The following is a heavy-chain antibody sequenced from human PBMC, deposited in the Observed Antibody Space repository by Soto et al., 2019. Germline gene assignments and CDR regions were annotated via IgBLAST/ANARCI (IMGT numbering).Heavy chain of an antibody. V-gene: IGHV4-30-4*01. Sequence: QVQLQESGPGLVKPSQTLSLTCTVSGGSISSGDYYWSWIRQPPGKGLEWIGYIYYSGSTYYNPSLKSRVTRSVDTSKDLFALNLSSVTAADTAVYYGARGRNDILPGYPTGYLSTGTARYFDYLGQGTLVTVSS. CDR3: ARGRNDILPGYPTGYLSTGTARYFDY. J-gene: IGHJ4*02. D-gene: IGHD3-9*01. CDR1: GGSISSGDYY. CDR2: IYYSGST.